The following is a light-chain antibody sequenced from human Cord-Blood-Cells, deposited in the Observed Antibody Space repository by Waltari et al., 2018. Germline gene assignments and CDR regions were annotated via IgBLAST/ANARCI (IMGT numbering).Light chain of an antibody. Sequence: QSALTLPASVSGSPGQSITISCTGTSSDVGGYNYVPWYQQHPDKAPKPVIYDVSIRPSGVSNRFSGSKSGNTASLTISGLQAEDEADYYCSSYTSSSTYVFGTGTKVTGL. CDR1: SSDVGGYNY. CDR3: SSYTSSSTYV. J-gene: IGLJ1*01. CDR2: DVS. V-gene: IGLV2-14*01.